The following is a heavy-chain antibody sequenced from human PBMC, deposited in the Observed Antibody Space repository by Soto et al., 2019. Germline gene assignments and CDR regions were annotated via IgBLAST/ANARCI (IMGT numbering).Heavy chain of an antibody. D-gene: IGHD6-19*01. V-gene: IGHV4-31*03. CDR2: TYYSENT. Sequence: SETLSLTCTVSGGSISSGGYYWNWIRQHPGKGLEWIGYTYYSENTYYNPSLNSRITISADTSKNQFSLKLSSVTAADTAVYYCARLASSGWPIASWGQGTLVTVSS. J-gene: IGHJ4*02. CDR1: GGSISSGGYY. CDR3: ARLASSGWPIAS.